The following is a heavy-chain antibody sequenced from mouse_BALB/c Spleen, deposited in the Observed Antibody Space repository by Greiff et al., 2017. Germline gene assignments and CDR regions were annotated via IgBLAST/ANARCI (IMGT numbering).Heavy chain of an antibody. D-gene: IGHD3-1*01. CDR1: GYTFTTYP. J-gene: IGHJ2*01. CDR2: FHPYNDDT. V-gene: IGHV1-47*01. Sequence: QVQLKESGAELVKPGASVKMSCKAFGYTFTTYPIEWMKQNHGKSLEWIGNFHPYNDDTKYNEKFKGKAKLTVDKSSSTVYLELSRLTSDDSAVYYCARRGLSWNCHDYWGQGTTLTVSS. CDR3: ARRGLSWNCHDY.